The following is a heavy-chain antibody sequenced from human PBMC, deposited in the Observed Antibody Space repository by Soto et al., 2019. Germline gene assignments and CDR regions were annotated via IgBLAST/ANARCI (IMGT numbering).Heavy chain of an antibody. CDR2: IIPIFGTA. J-gene: IGHJ4*02. Sequence: SVKVSCKASGGTFSIYAINWVRQAPGQGLEWMGGIIPIFGTANYAQKFQGRVTITADESTSTAYMELSSLRSEDTAVYYCARHEISGDRFDYWGQGTLVTVSS. V-gene: IGHV1-69*13. D-gene: IGHD3-16*02. CDR3: ARHEISGDRFDY. CDR1: GGTFSIYA.